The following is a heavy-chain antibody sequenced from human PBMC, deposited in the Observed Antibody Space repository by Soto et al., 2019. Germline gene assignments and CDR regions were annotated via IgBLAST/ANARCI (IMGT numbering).Heavy chain of an antibody. CDR2: IIPILGIA. D-gene: IGHD2-2*01. V-gene: IGHV1-69*02. CDR1: GGTFSSYT. Sequence: ASVKVSCKASGGTFSSYTISWVRQAPGQGLEWMGRIIPILGIANYAQKFQGRVTITADKSTSTAYMELSSLRSEDTAVYYCAISLLGYCSSTSCHAPNYYYMDVWGKGTTVTVSS. J-gene: IGHJ6*03. CDR3: AISLLGYCSSTSCHAPNYYYMDV.